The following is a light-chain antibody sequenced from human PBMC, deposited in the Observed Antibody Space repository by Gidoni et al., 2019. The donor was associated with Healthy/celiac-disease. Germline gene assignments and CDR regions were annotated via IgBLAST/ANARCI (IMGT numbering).Light chain of an antibody. V-gene: IGKV3-20*01. CDR3: QQYGSSLVT. J-gene: IGKJ2*01. CDR2: GAS. CDR1: QSVSSSY. Sequence: EIVLTQSPGTLSLSPGERATLSCRASQSVSSSYLAWYQQKPGQAPRLLIYGASSRATGIPDRSTGSGSGTDFTLTISRLEPEDVAVYYCQQYGSSLVTFXQXTKLXIK.